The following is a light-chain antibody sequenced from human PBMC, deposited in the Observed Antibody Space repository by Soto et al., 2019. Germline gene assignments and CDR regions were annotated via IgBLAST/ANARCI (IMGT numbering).Light chain of an antibody. CDR1: QSVSSSY. J-gene: IGKJ1*01. V-gene: IGKV3-20*01. Sequence: EIVLTQSPGTLSLSPGERATLSCRASQSVSSSYLAWYQQKPGQAPRLLIYGASSRATGIPDRFSGSGSGTDFTLIISRLEPEDFAVYYGQQYGSSPRTFGQGTKVEIK. CDR3: QQYGSSPRT. CDR2: GAS.